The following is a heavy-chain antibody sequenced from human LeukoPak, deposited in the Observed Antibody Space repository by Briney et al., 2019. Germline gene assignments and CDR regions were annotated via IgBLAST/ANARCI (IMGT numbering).Heavy chain of an antibody. CDR3: AKQRSSYYDSSDY. J-gene: IGHJ4*02. V-gene: IGHV3-23*01. CDR2: ISASGATT. D-gene: IGHD3-22*01. Sequence: GSLRLSCAASGFTFSNYAMSWVRQAPGKGLECVSVISASGATTYNADSVKGRFTISRDNSENTLYLQMNSLRADDTAVYYCAKQRSSYYDSSDYWGQGTLVTVSS. CDR1: GFTFSNYA.